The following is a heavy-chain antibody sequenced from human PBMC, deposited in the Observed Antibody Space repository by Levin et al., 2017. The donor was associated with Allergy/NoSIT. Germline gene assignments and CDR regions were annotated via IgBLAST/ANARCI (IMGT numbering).Heavy chain of an antibody. CDR1: GGSFSGYF. J-gene: IGHJ6*02. V-gene: IGHV4-34*01. CDR2: INHSGST. CDR3: ARPVTPYYYCGMDV. Sequence: SETLSLTCAVYGGSFSGYFWSWIRQPPGKGLEWIGEINHSGSTNYNPSLKSRVTISVDTSKNQFSLKLSSVTAADTAVYYCARPVTPYYYCGMDVWGQGTTVTVSS. D-gene: IGHD2-21*02.